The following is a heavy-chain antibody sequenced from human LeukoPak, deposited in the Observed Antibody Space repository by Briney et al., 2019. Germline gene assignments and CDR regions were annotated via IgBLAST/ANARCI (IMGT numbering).Heavy chain of an antibody. D-gene: IGHD2-2*01. V-gene: IGHV3-30-3*01. CDR2: ISYDGSNK. Sequence: GGSLRLSCAASGVTFSSYAMHWVRQAPAKGLEWVAVISYDGSNKYHADSVKGRFTISRDNSKNTLYLQMNSLRAEDTAVYYCAIVPAAIGDYWGQGTLVTVSS. CDR3: AIVPAAIGDY. CDR1: GVTFSSYA. J-gene: IGHJ4*02.